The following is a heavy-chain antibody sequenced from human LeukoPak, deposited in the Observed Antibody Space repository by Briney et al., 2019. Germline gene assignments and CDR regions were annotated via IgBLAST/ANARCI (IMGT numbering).Heavy chain of an antibody. D-gene: IGHD3-10*01. V-gene: IGHV3-23*01. Sequence: PGGSLRLSCAASGFTFSSYAMSWVRQGPGKGLEWVSAISGSGGSTYYADSVKGRFTISRDNSKNTLYLQMNSLRAEDTAVYYCAKDYYGSGSYFPHDAFDIWGQGTMVTVSS. CDR1: GFTFSSYA. J-gene: IGHJ3*02. CDR2: ISGSGGST. CDR3: AKDYYGSGSYFPHDAFDI.